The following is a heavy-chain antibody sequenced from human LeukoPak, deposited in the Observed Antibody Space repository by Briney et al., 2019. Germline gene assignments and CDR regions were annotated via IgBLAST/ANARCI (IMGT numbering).Heavy chain of an antibody. V-gene: IGHV4-59*01. Sequence: SETLSLTCTVSGGSISSYYWSWIRQPPGKGLEWIGYIYYGGSTNYNPSLKSRVTISVDTSKNQFSLKLSSVTAADTAVYYCAALAYGSGSVDVWGQGTTVTVSS. CDR1: GGSISSYY. CDR2: IYYGGST. CDR3: AALAYGSGSVDV. D-gene: IGHD3-10*01. J-gene: IGHJ6*02.